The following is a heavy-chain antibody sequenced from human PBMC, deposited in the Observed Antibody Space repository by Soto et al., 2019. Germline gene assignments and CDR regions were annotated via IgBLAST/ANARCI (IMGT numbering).Heavy chain of an antibody. CDR2: INHSGVT. V-gene: IGHV4-34*01. J-gene: IGHJ6*02. D-gene: IGHD6-19*01. CDR3: ARFSGSYYYATAV. CDR1: GGSFSGYY. Sequence: QVQLQQWGAGLLKPSGTLSLTCAVYGGSFSGYYWSWIRQPPGKGLEWIGEINHSGVTNYKPSLKRRVTISVDTSKNQFSLQLKSVTAPHPALSYGARFSGSYYYATAVWGQGPTVTASS.